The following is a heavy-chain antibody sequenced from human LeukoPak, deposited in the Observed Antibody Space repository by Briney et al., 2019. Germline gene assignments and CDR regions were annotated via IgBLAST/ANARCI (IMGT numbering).Heavy chain of an antibody. CDR3: ARGGNHGDYWYFDL. V-gene: IGHV3-7*01. CDR1: EFTFSNFW. CDR2: IKQDGSEK. Sequence: GGSLRLSCSASEFTFSNFWMSWVRQAPGKGPEWVANIKQDGSEKYFVDSVKGRFTISRDNAETSLHLQMNSLRAEDTAVYYCARGGNHGDYWYFDLWGRGTLVTVSS. D-gene: IGHD4-17*01. J-gene: IGHJ2*01.